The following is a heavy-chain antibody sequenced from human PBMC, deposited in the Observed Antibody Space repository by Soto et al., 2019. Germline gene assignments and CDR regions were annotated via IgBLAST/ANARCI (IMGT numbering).Heavy chain of an antibody. V-gene: IGHV3-23*01. CDR3: AKVGSYVFWGASAIKFNWFDP. J-gene: IGHJ5*02. D-gene: IGHD3-3*01. Sequence: EVQLLESGGGLVQPGGSLRLSCVASGFSFSSYAMSWVRQAPGKGLEWVSGISGSGGSAFHADSVRGRFTVSRDNPNNTLYLQMNSLRAQATATSYSAKVGSYVFWGASAIKFNWFDPWGRGTMVTVSS. CDR2: ISGSGGSA. CDR1: GFSFSSYA.